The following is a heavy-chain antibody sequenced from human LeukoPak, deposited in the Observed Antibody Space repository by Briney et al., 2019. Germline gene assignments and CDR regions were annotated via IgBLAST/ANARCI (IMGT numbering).Heavy chain of an antibody. J-gene: IGHJ6*03. Sequence: PSETLSLTCVVSGDSRRSHYWTWIRQPPGKGLEWIGYIYYSGSTNSNPSLQSRVTMSVDTSKNQFSLKLRSVTAADTAVYYCARDSYYDSSTYYRYMDVWGAGTTVTVSS. CDR3: ARDSYYDSSTYYRYMDV. D-gene: IGHD3-22*01. V-gene: IGHV4-59*11. CDR2: IYYSGST. CDR1: GDSRRSHY.